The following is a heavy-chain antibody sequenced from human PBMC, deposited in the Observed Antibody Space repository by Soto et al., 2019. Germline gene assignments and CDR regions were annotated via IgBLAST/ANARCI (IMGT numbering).Heavy chain of an antibody. CDR3: AEVYRSWWTPNVLGS. CDR1: GFSISSGFY. D-gene: IGHD6-19*01. V-gene: IGHV4-38-2*01. Sequence: PSETLSLTCGVSGFSISSGFYWGWLRQPPGKGLEWIGTIYHSGSTFYNPSLKSRVTISVDTSKNQFSMKLSSVTAADTALYYFAEVYRSWWTPNVLGSWGQGAPGTLSP. J-gene: IGHJ4*02. CDR2: IYHSGST.